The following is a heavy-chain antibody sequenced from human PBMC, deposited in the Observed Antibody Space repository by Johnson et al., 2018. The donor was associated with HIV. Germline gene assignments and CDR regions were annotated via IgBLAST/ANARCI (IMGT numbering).Heavy chain of an antibody. CDR1: GFTFSSYA. V-gene: IGHV3-23*04. Sequence: VQLVESGGGLVQPGGSLRLSCAASGFTFSSYAMSWVRQAPGKGLEWVSAISGSGGSTYYADSVKGRFTISRDNSKNTLFLQMNSLRAEDTAVYYCAKVGRWELLFGLLGSNDALDIWGQGTMVTVSS. J-gene: IGHJ3*02. D-gene: IGHD1-26*01. CDR2: ISGSGGST. CDR3: AKVGRWELLFGLLGSNDALDI.